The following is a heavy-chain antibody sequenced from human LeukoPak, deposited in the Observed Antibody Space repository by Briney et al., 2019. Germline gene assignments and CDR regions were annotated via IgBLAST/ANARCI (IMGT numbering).Heavy chain of an antibody. D-gene: IGHD5-12*01. J-gene: IGHJ4*02. V-gene: IGHV3-20*04. CDR1: GFIFDDYG. Sequence: PGGSLRLSCTASGFIFDDYGMTWVRQAPGKGLEWVSGINWSGGSTGYADSVKGRFIISRDNAKNSLYLQMNSLRAEDTALYYCARGSEYSGYDFGSSVSKGDYWGQGTLVTVSS. CDR2: INWSGGST. CDR3: ARGSEYSGYDFGSSVSKGDY.